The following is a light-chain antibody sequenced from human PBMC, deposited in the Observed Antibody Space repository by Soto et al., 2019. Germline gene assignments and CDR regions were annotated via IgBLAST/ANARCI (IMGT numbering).Light chain of an antibody. Sequence: QLVLTQSSSASASLGSSVKLTCTLSSGHNNYIIAWHQQQPGRAPRYLLKLERSGSYNKGSGVPDRFSGSSSGADRYLTISNLQFEDEADYYCETWDTNTWVFGGGTQLTVL. J-gene: IGLJ3*02. CDR3: ETWDTNTWV. V-gene: IGLV4-60*02. CDR2: LERSGSY. CDR1: SGHNNYI.